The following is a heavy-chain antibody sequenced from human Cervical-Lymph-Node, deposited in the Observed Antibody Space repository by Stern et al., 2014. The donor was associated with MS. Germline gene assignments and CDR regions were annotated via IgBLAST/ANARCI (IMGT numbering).Heavy chain of an antibody. Sequence: VQLVESGGGVVQPGRSLRLSCAASGFTFSSYGMHWVRQAPGKGLEWVAVISYDGSNKYYADSVKGRFTISRDNSKNTLYLQMNSLRAEDTAVYYCAKEAPHFDYWGQGTLVTVSS. CDR2: ISYDGSNK. CDR1: GFTFSSYG. CDR3: AKEAPHFDY. J-gene: IGHJ4*02. V-gene: IGHV3-30*18.